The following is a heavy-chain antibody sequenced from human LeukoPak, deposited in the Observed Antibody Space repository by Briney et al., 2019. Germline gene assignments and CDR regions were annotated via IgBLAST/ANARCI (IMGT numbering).Heavy chain of an antibody. V-gene: IGHV4-4*08. D-gene: IGHD2-2*01. Sequence: SETLSLTCAVSGDSISNYYWSWIREPPGKGLEWIGYFYTSGSTNYNPSLKSRVTISVDTSKKQFSLRLYSVTAADTAVYYCAGNPYCSSDNCDRFYNGNDAFNIWRQGTKVTVSS. CDR2: FYTSGST. CDR1: GDSISNYY. CDR3: AGNPYCSSDNCDRFYNGNDAFNI. J-gene: IGHJ3*02.